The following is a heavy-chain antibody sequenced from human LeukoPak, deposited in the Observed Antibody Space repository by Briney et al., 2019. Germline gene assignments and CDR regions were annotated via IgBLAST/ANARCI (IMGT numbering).Heavy chain of an antibody. CDR3: ARGTGGAAAADFDP. V-gene: IGHV4-31*03. J-gene: IGHJ5*02. Sequence: SETLSLTCTVSGGSMSSRGYYWSWIRQHPGKGLEWIGFIYYSGTTYYNPSLKSRATISVDTSKNHFSLKLISVTDADTAMYYCARGTGGAAAADFDPWGQGTLVTVSS. CDR1: GGSMSSRGYY. CDR2: IYYSGTT. D-gene: IGHD6-13*01.